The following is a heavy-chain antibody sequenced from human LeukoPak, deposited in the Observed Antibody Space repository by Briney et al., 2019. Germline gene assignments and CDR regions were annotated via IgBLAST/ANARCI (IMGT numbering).Heavy chain of an antibody. CDR1: GFIFRNFG. Sequence: GGSLRLSCAASGFIFRNFGMHWVRQAPGKGLEWVAVIWYDGSNKYYADSVKGRFTTSRDNSKNMLFLQMNSLRAEDTAVYYCAKAGYSYGQRHYFDYWGQGTLVTVSS. CDR3: AKAGYSYGQRHYFDY. CDR2: IWYDGSNK. J-gene: IGHJ4*02. D-gene: IGHD5-18*01. V-gene: IGHV3-30*02.